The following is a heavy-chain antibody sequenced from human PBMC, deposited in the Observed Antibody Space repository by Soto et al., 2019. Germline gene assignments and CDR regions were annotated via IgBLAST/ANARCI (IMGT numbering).Heavy chain of an antibody. CDR3: ARDSPPVDY. Sequence: ASVKVPCKVSGYTLTELSMHWVRQAPGKGREWMGGFDPEDGETIYAQKFQGRVTMTTDTSTSTAYMELRSLRSDDTAVYYCARDSPPVDYWGQGTLVTVSS. V-gene: IGHV1-24*01. CDR1: GYTLTELS. J-gene: IGHJ4*02. CDR2: FDPEDGET.